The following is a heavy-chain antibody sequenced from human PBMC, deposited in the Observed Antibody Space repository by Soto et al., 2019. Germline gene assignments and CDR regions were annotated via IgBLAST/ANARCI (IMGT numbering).Heavy chain of an antibody. V-gene: IGHV5-51*01. CDR1: GCILPSYL. CDR3: ARLGPGSAGSCYGNFDY. D-gene: IGHD2-15*01. J-gene: IGHJ4*02. CDR2: IYPGDSDT. Sequence: GEALITSCKGFGCILPSYLLGWVRQMPGKGLEWMGIIYPGDSDTRYSPSLQGQVTISADKSISTAYLQWSSLKASDTATYSCARLGPGSAGSCYGNFDYWGQGTLVTVYS.